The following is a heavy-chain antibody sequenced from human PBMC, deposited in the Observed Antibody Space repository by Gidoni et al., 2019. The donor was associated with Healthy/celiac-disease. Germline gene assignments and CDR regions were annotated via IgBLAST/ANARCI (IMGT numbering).Heavy chain of an antibody. D-gene: IGHD4-17*01. CDR3: ASSLYGDYDLGYDY. J-gene: IGHJ4*02. Sequence: QVQLVQSGAEVKKPGASVKVSCKASGYTFPSYGISWVRQAPGQGIEWMGWISAYNGNTTYAQKLQGRVTMTTDTSTSTAYMELRSLRSDDTAVYYCASSLYGDYDLGYDYWGQGTLVTVSS. CDR1: GYTFPSYG. V-gene: IGHV1-18*01. CDR2: ISAYNGNT.